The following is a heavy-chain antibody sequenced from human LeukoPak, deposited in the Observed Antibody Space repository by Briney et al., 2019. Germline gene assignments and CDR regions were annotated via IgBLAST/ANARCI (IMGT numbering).Heavy chain of an antibody. CDR1: GFTFGRYE. CDR2: ISSTSNPI. Sequence: GGSLRLSCAASGFTFGRYEMNWVRQAPGKGLEWVSYISSTSNPILYADSVRGRFTISRDNAKNSLYLQMNSLRVEDTGLYYCVGSFNIWAQGTMVSVSS. CDR3: VGSFNI. V-gene: IGHV3-48*03. J-gene: IGHJ3*02.